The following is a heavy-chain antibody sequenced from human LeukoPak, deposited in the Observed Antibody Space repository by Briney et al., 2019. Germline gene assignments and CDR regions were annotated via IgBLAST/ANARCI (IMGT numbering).Heavy chain of an antibody. D-gene: IGHD2-2*01. CDR2: VSGSGGST. V-gene: IGHV3-64D*06. J-gene: IGHJ4*02. CDR3: VKEAVGCSSAACLYYFDY. Sequence: GGSLRLSCSASGLTFSTFPMYWVRQAPGKGLEYVSAVSGSGGSTHYADSVKGRFTISRDNSKNTLYLQMHSLTIEDTAVYYCVKEAVGCSSAACLYYFDYWGQGTLVTVSS. CDR1: GLTFSTFP.